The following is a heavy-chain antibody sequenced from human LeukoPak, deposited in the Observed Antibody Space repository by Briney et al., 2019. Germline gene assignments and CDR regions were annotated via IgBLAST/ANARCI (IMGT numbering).Heavy chain of an antibody. D-gene: IGHD3-9*01. V-gene: IGHV1-69*04. CDR2: IIPILGIA. J-gene: IGHJ6*02. CDR1: GGTFSSYA. CDR3: ARAPPPGILTTYGMDV. Sequence: SVKVSCKASGGTFSSYAISWVRQAPGQGLEWMGRIIPILGIANYAQKFQGRVTITADKSTSTAYMELSSLRSEDTAVYYCARAPPPGILTTYGMDVWGQGTTVTVSS.